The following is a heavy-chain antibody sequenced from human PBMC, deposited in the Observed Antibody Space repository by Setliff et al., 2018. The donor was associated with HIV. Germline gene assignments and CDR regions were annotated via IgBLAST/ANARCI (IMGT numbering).Heavy chain of an antibody. CDR1: GYSFTNYY. J-gene: IGHJ6*03. V-gene: IGHV1-46*01. D-gene: IGHD3-22*01. CDR3: ARGPLVVPTHYYMDL. Sequence: ASVKVSCKASGYSFTNYYIHWVRQAPGQGLEWMGKISPGGGSTSKEQKFQGRFTMTRDTSTSTVYMELSSLRSEDTAVYYCARGPLVVPTHYYMDLWGKGTMVTVSS. CDR2: ISPGGGST.